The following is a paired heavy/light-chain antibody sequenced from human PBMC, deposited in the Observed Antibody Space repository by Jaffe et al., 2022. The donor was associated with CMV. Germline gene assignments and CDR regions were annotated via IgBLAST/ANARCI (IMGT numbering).Light chain of an antibody. V-gene: IGLV1-47*01. CDR2: TNN. CDR1: ISTIGTNY. CDR3: AAWDESLSAWV. J-gene: IGLJ3*02. Sequence: QSVLTQPPSASGTPGQRVTISCSGSISTIGTNYVYWYQQLPGTAPKLLIYTNNQRPSGVPDRFSGSKSGTSASLAISGLRSEDEADYYCAAWDESLSAWVFGGGTKLTVL.
Heavy chain of an antibody. CDR1: GYTFTTYG. J-gene: IGHJ6*03. D-gene: IGHD3-22*01. CDR2: VSPYNGNT. Sequence: QVQLVQSGAEVKEPGASVKVSCNVSGYTFTTYGIGWVRQAPGQGLEWMGWVSPYNGNTNYAQKFLGRVTMTADTSTNTAYMELRSLRSDDTAVYYCAREVNYYDTSGYRNHYHYYYMDVWGKGTTVTVSS. CDR3: AREVNYYDTSGYRNHYHYYYMDV. V-gene: IGHV1-18*04.